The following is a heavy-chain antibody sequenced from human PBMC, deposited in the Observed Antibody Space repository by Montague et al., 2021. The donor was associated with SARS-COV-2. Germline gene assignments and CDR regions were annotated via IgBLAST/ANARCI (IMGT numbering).Heavy chain of an antibody. CDR2: IFYRGNT. CDR3: ARLTTSCSIA. D-gene: IGHD2-2*01. CDR1: GGSFNNTSYY. Sequence: SETLSLTCTVSGGSFNNTSYYWGWIRQPPGKGLEWIGNIFYRGNTHYNASLKSRVTVSVDTSKNQFSLNLTSVTAADTALYYCARLTTSCSIAWGQGTLVTVSS. V-gene: IGHV4-39*01. J-gene: IGHJ5*02.